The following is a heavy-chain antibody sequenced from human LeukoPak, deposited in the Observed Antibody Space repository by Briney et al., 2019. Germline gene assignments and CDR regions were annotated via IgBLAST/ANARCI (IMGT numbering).Heavy chain of an antibody. D-gene: IGHD1-26*01. CDR1: GYTFGTHW. V-gene: IGHV1-46*01. CDR3: ARDYSGEWEQLTGWWFDP. J-gene: IGHJ5*02. Sequence: ASVKVSCKASGYTFGTHWMHWVRRAPGQGLEWMGIINPSGDFRSYAQKFQGRVTVTRDMSTRTVYMELSDLEPEDTAVYYCARDYSGEWEQLTGWWFDPWGQGTLVTVSS. CDR2: INPSGDFR.